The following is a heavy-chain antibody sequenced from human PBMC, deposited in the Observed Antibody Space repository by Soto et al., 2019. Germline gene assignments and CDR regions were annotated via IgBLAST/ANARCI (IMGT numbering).Heavy chain of an antibody. Sequence: EVQLVESGGGLVQPGGSLRLSCAASGFTFSSYSMNWVRPAPGKGLEWVSYISSSSSTIYYADSVKGRFTISRDNAKNSLYLQMNSLRAEDTAVYYCARDADIVVVVAATPGTNWFDPWGQGTLVTVSS. J-gene: IGHJ5*02. CDR3: ARDADIVVVVAATPGTNWFDP. D-gene: IGHD2-15*01. V-gene: IGHV3-48*01. CDR2: ISSSSSTI. CDR1: GFTFSSYS.